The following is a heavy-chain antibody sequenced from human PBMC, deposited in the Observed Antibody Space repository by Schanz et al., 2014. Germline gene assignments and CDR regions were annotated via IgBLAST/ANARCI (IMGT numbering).Heavy chain of an antibody. Sequence: QVQLVQSGAEVKKPGSSVKVSCTASGGTFSSYTISWIRQAPGQGLEWVGWISPYTGNTHYFDKMEGRVTMTTDTSTSTAYRELRSLRSDDTAMYYCATMWGYCTATACQILEVLDVWGQGTMVTVSS. CDR3: ATMWGYCTATACQILEVLDV. D-gene: IGHD2-8*02. J-gene: IGHJ3*01. V-gene: IGHV1-18*01. CDR2: ISPYTGNT. CDR1: GGTFSSYT.